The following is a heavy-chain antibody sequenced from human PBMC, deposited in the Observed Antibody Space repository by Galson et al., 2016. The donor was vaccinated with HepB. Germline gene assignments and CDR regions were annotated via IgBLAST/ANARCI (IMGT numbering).Heavy chain of an antibody. D-gene: IGHD4/OR15-4a*01. CDR1: GFTFGSYA. Sequence: SLRLSCAASGFTFGSYAMTWVRQAPGKGLTWVSSISPSGWSPHNADSVKGRFTTSRDNSKFTLYLKMKSLRAEDTAVYYCARHLRVGSGAHRDVFVIWGRGTMVSVSS. J-gene: IGHJ3*02. CDR3: ARHLRVGSGAHRDVFVI. CDR2: ISPSGWSP. V-gene: IGHV3-23*01.